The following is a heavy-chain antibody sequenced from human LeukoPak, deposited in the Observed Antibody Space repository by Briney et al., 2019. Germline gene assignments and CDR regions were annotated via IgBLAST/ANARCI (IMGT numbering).Heavy chain of an antibody. CDR2: IYYSGST. V-gene: IGHV4-39*07. CDR1: GGSISSSSYY. D-gene: IGHD2-2*01. Sequence: SETLSLTCSVSGGSISSSSYYWGWIRQPPGKGLEWIGSIYYSGSTYYNPSLKSRVTISVDTSKNQVSLKLSSVTAADTAVYYCAREVVGPAAMIYYFDYWGQGTLVTVSS. CDR3: AREVVGPAAMIYYFDY. J-gene: IGHJ4*02.